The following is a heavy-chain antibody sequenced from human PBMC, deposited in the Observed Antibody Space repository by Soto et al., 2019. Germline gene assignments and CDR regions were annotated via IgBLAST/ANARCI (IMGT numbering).Heavy chain of an antibody. CDR2: INHSGST. CDR3: ARGRSAVVDY. D-gene: IGHD2-15*01. V-gene: IGHV4-34*01. CDR1: GGSFSGYY. J-gene: IGHJ4*02. Sequence: SETLSLTCAVYGGSFSGYYWSWIRQPPGKGLEWIGEINHSGSTNYNPSLKSRVTISVDTSKNQFPLKLSSVTAADTAVYYCARGRSAVVDYWGQGTLVT.